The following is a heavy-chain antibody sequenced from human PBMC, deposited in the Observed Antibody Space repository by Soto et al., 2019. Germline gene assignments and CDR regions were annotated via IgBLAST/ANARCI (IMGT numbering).Heavy chain of an antibody. Sequence: QVQLVESGGGVVQPGRSLRLSCAASGFTFSSYGMHWVRQAPGKGLEWVAVISYDGSNKYYADSVKGRFTISRDNSKNTLYLQMNSLRAEDTAVYYCAKDGGGATLGMDVWGQGTTVTVSS. J-gene: IGHJ6*02. CDR2: ISYDGSNK. CDR3: AKDGGGATLGMDV. CDR1: GFTFSSYG. D-gene: IGHD1-26*01. V-gene: IGHV3-30*18.